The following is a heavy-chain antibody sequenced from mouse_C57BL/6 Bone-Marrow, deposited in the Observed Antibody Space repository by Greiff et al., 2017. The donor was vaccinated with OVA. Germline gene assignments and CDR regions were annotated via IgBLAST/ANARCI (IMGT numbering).Heavy chain of an antibody. J-gene: IGHJ2*01. CDR2: IYPGSGST. CDR1: GYTFTSYW. V-gene: IGHV1-55*01. CDR3: ARPPYYYGSSYEDYFDY. D-gene: IGHD1-1*01. Sequence: QVQLQQSGAELVKPGASVKMSCKASGYTFTSYWLTWVKQRPGQGLEWIGDIYPGSGSTNSNEKFKRPATLTVDPSASTAYMQLSSLTSEDSAVYYCARPPYYYGSSYEDYFDYWGQGTTLTVSS.